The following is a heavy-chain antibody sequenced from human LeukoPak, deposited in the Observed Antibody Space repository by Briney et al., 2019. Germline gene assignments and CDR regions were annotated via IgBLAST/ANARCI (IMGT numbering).Heavy chain of an antibody. CDR2: ISWNSGSI. V-gene: IGHV3-9*01. Sequence: GGSLRLSCAASGFTFSSYSMNWVRQAPGKGLEWVSGISWNSGSIGYADSVKGRFTISRDNAKNFLYLQMNSLRAEDTALYYCAKGKWLYSILDYWGQGTLVTVSS. D-gene: IGHD3-22*01. J-gene: IGHJ4*02. CDR3: AKGKWLYSILDY. CDR1: GFTFSSYS.